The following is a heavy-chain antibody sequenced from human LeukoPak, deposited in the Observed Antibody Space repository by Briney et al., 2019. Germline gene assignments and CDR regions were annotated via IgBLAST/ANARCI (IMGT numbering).Heavy chain of an antibody. CDR2: INCGGGST. J-gene: IGHJ4*02. D-gene: IGHD6-13*01. CDR1: RFTFSSYH. V-gene: IGHV3-23*01. Sequence: GGSLTLSCAASRFTFSSYHMRWVRHAPGKGLVWVSAINCGGGSTYCADSVKGRFTISRDNSKITVYLQMNSLRAEDTAVYYCAHISSSWRDYWGQGTVVTVSS. CDR3: AHISSSWRDY.